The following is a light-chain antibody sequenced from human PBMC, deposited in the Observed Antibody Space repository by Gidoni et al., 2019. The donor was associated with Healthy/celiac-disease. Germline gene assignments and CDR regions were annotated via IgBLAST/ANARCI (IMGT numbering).Light chain of an antibody. CDR1: SGSIASNY. CDR2: EYN. Sequence: NFMLTQPHSVSESPGKTVTISCTRSSGSIASNYVQWYQQRPGSSPTTVIYEYNPLPSGVPDRFSGSIDRSSNSASLSISGLKTEDESDYYCQSYDSRNVVFGGGTKLTVL. J-gene: IGLJ2*01. CDR3: QSYDSRNVV. V-gene: IGLV6-57*01.